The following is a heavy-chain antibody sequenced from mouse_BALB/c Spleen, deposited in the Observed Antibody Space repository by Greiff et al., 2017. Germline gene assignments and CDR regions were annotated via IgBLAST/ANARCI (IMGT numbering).Heavy chain of an antibody. D-gene: IGHD1-1*01. CDR1: GYTFSSYW. V-gene: IGHV1-9*01. J-gene: IGHJ4*01. CDR2: ILPGSGST. CDR3: ARGGIYDCGSRGVYYAMDD. Sequence: QVQLQQSGAELMKPGASVKISCKATGYTFSSYWIEWVKQRPGHGLEWIGEILPGSGSTNYNEKFKGKATFTADTSSNTAYMQLSSLTSEDSAVYYCARGGIYDCGSRGVYYAMDDWGQGTSVTVSS.